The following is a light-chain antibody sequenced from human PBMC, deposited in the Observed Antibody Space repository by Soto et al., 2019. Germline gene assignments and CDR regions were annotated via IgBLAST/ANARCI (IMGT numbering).Light chain of an antibody. CDR2: EVN. CDR1: SSDVGGSKY. V-gene: IGLV2-8*01. J-gene: IGLJ1*01. CDR3: FSYADSNNFV. Sequence: QSVLTQPPSASGSPGQSVSISCSGGSSDVGGSKYVSWYQVKPGKAPKLIIYEVNRRPEGAPYRLSGSKSDNTASLTVSGLQAEDEGDCYCFSYADSNNFVFGSGTKVTVL.